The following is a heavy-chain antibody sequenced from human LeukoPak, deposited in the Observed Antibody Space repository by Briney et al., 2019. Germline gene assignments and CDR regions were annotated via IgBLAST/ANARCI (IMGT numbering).Heavy chain of an antibody. CDR2: IYDDEST. V-gene: IGHV4-30-4*01. CDR1: GDSMYSGDYY. Sequence: SETLSLTCTVSGDSMYSGDYYCNWIRQAPGMGLEWIGHIYDDESTYYNPSLKNRVFMSVDASEMQFSLRLTSVTAADSGLYYCARARLRGPTQDWSPGTLVTVSS. CDR3: ARARLRGPTQD. D-gene: IGHD1-1*01. J-gene: IGHJ4*02.